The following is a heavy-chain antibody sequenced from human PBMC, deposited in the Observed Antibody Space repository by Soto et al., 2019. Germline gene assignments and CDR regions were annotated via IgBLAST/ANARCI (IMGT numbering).Heavy chain of an antibody. CDR1: GGSISSYY. CDR3: ARDTGPWIAAAGSEFIV. V-gene: IGHV4-59*01. CDR2: IYYSGST. J-gene: IGHJ4*02. Sequence: QVQLQESGPGLVKPSETLSLTCTVSGGSISSYYWSWIRQPPGKGLEWIGYIYYSGSTNYNPSLKSRLTISVATSKNQFSLKLSSVTAADTAVYYCARDTGPWIAAAGSEFIVWGQGTLVTVSS. D-gene: IGHD6-13*01.